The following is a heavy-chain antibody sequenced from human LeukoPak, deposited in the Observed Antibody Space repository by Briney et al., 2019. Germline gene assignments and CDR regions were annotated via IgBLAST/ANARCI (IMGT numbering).Heavy chain of an antibody. V-gene: IGHV4-38-2*02. CDR1: GYSISSDYY. D-gene: IGHD1-26*01. CDR3: SRGKSRGSHIDY. Sequence: PSETLSLTCTVSGYSISSDYYWGWIRQPPGKGLEWIGSIYHSGSTQYNPSLKSRLTISVDTSKNQLSLRLSSVTAADTAVYYCSRGKSRGSHIDYWGQGTLVTVSS. CDR2: IYHSGST. J-gene: IGHJ4*02.